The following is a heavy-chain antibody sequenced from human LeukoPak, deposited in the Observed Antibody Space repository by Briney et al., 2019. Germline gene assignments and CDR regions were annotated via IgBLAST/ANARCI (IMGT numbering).Heavy chain of an antibody. J-gene: IGHJ4*02. CDR2: INSDMSST. CDR3: ARDIAVSGNYFDY. V-gene: IGHV3-74*01. CDR1: GFAFSNYW. Sequence: GGSLRLSCAASGFAFSNYWMHWVRQAPGKGLVWVSRINSDMSSTNYADSVKGRFTISRDNAKNTLYLQMNSLRAEDTAVYYCARDIAVSGNYFDYWGQGTLVTVS. D-gene: IGHD6-19*01.